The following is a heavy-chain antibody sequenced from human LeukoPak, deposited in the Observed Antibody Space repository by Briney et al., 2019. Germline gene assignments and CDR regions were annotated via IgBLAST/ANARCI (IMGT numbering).Heavy chain of an antibody. CDR2: ISYDGNNK. D-gene: IGHD3-3*01. J-gene: IGHJ4*02. V-gene: IGHV3-30-3*01. CDR3: ARESEISIFGVITGFDY. Sequence: QPGGSLRLSCAASGFTFSTYAMHWVRQAPGKGLEWVAVISYDGNNKYYADSMKGRFTISRDHSKNTLYLQMNSLRVEDTAVYYCARESEISIFGVITGFDYWGQGTLVTVSS. CDR1: GFTFSTYA.